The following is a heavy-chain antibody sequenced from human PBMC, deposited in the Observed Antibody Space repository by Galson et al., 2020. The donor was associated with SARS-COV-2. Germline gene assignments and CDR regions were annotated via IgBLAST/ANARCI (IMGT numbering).Heavy chain of an antibody. J-gene: IGHJ4*02. CDR2: IYYSGYS. D-gene: IGHD1-1*01. Sequence: SETLSLTCTVSGGSIISYYWSWIRQPPGNGLEWIGDIYYSGYSRYNPSLKSRVTISVATSENQFSLSLTSVTAADTAIYYCARQAGKLAASANFDYWGRGARVTVSS. V-gene: IGHV4-59*08. CDR3: ARQAGKLAASANFDY. CDR1: GGSIISYY.